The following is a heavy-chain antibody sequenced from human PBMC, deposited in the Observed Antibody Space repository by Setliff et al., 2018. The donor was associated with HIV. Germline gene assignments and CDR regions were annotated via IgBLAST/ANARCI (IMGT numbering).Heavy chain of an antibody. CDR2: ISSSSRSK. CDR3: ARDVSWRVRTYIDY. J-gene: IGHJ4*02. V-gene: IGHV3-21*01. CDR1: GFTFSTYS. Sequence: PGGSLRLSCAASGFTFSTYSMNWVRQAPGKGLEWVSSISSSSRSKYYADSVKGRFTISRDNAKNSLYLQMNSLPAGDTAVYYCARDVSWRVRTYIDYWGREPWSPSPQ. D-gene: IGHD3-3*01.